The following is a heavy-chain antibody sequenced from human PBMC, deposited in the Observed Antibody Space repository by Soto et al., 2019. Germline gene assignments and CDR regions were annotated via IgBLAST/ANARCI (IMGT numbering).Heavy chain of an antibody. Sequence: ASVKVSCKASGYTFTSYGISWVRQAPGQGLEWMGWISAYNGNTNYAQKLQGRVTMTTDTSTSTAYMELRSLRSDDTAVYYCARLMTTVDDYYYYGMDVWGQGTTVTVSS. CDR2: ISAYNGNT. CDR3: ARLMTTVDDYYYYGMDV. D-gene: IGHD4-17*01. V-gene: IGHV1-18*01. J-gene: IGHJ6*02. CDR1: GYTFTSYG.